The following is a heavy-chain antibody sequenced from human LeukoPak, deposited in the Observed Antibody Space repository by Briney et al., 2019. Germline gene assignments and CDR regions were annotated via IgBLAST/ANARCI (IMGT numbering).Heavy chain of an antibody. D-gene: IGHD3-22*01. CDR1: GGSISSYY. V-gene: IGHV4-4*07. CDR3: ARTGYYYDSSGYYYYYYMDV. J-gene: IGHJ6*03. CDR2: IYTSGST. Sequence: PSETLSLTCTVSGGSISSYYWSWIRQPAGKGLEWIGRIYTSGSTNYNPSLKSRVTMSVDTSKNQFSLKLSSVTAADTAVYYCARTGYYYDSSGYYYYYYMDVWGKGTTVTISS.